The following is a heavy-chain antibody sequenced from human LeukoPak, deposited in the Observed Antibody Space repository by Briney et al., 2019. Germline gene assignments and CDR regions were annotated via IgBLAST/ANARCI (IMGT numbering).Heavy chain of an antibody. D-gene: IGHD3-22*01. CDR3: ARVKYYYDSSGYYGFDY. Sequence: PGGSLRLSCAASGFTFSSYGMHWVRQAPGKGLEWVAFMRYDGSNKYYADSVKGRFTISRDNSKNSLYLQMNSLRAEDTAVYFCARVKYYYDSSGYYGFDYWGQGTLVTVSS. J-gene: IGHJ4*02. CDR2: MRYDGSNK. CDR1: GFTFSSYG. V-gene: IGHV3-30*02.